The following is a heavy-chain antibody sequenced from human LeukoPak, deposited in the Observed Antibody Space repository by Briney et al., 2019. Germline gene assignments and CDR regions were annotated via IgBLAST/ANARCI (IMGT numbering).Heavy chain of an antibody. J-gene: IGHJ3*01. Sequence: GESLKISCKSSGYSFTNYWIGWVRQMPGKGLEWMGRIDPSDSYTKYSPSFQGLVSISADKSIATAYLQWSSLEASDTAMYSCARHAGDGGAFDVWGQGTMVTVSS. CDR3: ARHAGDGGAFDV. CDR1: GYSFTNYW. CDR2: IDPSDSYT. D-gene: IGHD2-2*01. V-gene: IGHV5-10-1*01.